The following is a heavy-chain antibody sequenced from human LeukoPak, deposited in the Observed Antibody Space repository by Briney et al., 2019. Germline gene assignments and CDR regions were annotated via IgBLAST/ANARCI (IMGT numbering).Heavy chain of an antibody. V-gene: IGHV4-4*07. CDR1: GDSISTYY. J-gene: IGHJ3*02. Sequence: SETLSLTCTVSGDSISTYYWSWIRQPAGKGLEWIGHIYTIGYTKYDPSLKSRVTMSVDTSKNQFSLKLSSVTAADTAVYYCARTSIRITMIAGAFDIWGQGTMVTVSS. CDR3: ARTSIRITMIAGAFDI. CDR2: IYTIGYT. D-gene: IGHD3-22*01.